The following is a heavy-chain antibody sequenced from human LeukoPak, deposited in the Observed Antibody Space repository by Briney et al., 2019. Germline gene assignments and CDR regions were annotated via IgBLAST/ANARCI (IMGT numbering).Heavy chain of an antibody. D-gene: IGHD3-3*01. Sequence: SETLSLTCAVYGGSFSGYYWSWIRQPPGKGLEWIGEINHSGSTNYNPSLKSRVTISVDTSKHQFSLKLSSVTAADTAVYYCARELVDYDFWSGYYPKYYFDYWGQGTLVTVSS. CDR3: ARELVDYDFWSGYYPKYYFDY. J-gene: IGHJ4*02. V-gene: IGHV4-34*01. CDR1: GGSFSGYY. CDR2: INHSGST.